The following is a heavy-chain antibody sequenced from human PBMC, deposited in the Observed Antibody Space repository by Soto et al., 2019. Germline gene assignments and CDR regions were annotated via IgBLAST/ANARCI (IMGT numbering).Heavy chain of an antibody. CDR3: ARTESGTFDP. Sequence: SETLSVTCAVSGGSISSGGYSWSWIRQPPGKGLEWIGYIYHSGSTYYNPSLKSRVTISVDRSKNQFSLKLSSVTAADTAVYYCARTESGTFDPWGQGTLVTVSS. CDR2: IYHSGST. CDR1: GGSISSGGYS. D-gene: IGHD1-7*01. J-gene: IGHJ5*02. V-gene: IGHV4-30-2*01.